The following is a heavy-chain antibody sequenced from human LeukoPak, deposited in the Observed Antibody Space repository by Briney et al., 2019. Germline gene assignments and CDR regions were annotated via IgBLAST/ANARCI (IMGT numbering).Heavy chain of an antibody. CDR3: ARRGAAAEPLEY. J-gene: IGHJ4*02. V-gene: IGHV4-59*08. CDR1: GGSISSYY. CDR2: IYYSGRT. D-gene: IGHD6-13*01. Sequence: PSETLSLTCTVSGGSISSYYWNWIRQPPGKGLEWIGYIYYSGRTNYNPSLKSRVTISVDTSKNQFSLKLSSVTAADTAVYYCARRGAAAEPLEYWGQGILVTVSS.